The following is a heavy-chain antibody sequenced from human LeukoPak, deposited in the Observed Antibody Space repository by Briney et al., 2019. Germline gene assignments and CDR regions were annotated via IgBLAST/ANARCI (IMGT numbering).Heavy chain of an antibody. D-gene: IGHD2-2*01. CDR1: GFTFDDYG. Sequence: GGSLRLSCAASGFTFDDYGMSWVRQAPGKGLEWVSGINWNGGSTGYADSVKGRFTISRDNAKNSLYLQMNSLGAEDTALYYCARLGYCSSTSCYVNYYYYMDVWGKGTTVTVSS. CDR2: INWNGGST. J-gene: IGHJ6*03. V-gene: IGHV3-20*04. CDR3: ARLGYCSSTSCYVNYYYYMDV.